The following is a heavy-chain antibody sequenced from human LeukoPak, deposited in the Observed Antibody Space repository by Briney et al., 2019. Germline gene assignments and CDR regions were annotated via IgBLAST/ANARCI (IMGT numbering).Heavy chain of an antibody. V-gene: IGHV3-23*01. CDR1: GFTFSSYA. Sequence: TGGSLRLSCAASGFTFSSYAMSWVLQAPGKGLEWVSAISGSGGSTYYADSVKGRFTISRDNSKNTLYLQMNSLRAEDTAVYYCAKPPSSGSGWMTFDYWGQGTLVTVSS. J-gene: IGHJ4*02. CDR3: AKPPSSGSGWMTFDY. CDR2: ISGSGGST. D-gene: IGHD6-19*01.